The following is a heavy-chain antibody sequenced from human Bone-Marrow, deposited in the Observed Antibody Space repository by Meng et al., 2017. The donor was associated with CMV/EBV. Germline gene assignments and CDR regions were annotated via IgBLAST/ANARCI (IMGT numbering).Heavy chain of an antibody. D-gene: IGHD2-2*01. Sequence: GESLKISCAASGFTFSSYWLHWVRQAPGKGLVWVSRINSDGYSTDYADSVEGRFTISRDNAKNTLYLQMNSLRSEDTAVYYCAAVPSPRTPAATRYYYYGMDVWGQGTTVTVSS. J-gene: IGHJ6*02. CDR1: GFTFSSYW. CDR3: AAVPSPRTPAATRYYYYGMDV. V-gene: IGHV3-74*01. CDR2: INSDGYST.